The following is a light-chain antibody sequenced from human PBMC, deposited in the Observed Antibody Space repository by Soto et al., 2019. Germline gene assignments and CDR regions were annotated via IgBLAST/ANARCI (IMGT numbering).Light chain of an antibody. Sequence: DIQMTQSPSSLSASVEDRVIITCRASKSISNPLNLYQQKQGKAPKLLIFAASSLQSGVPSRFSGSRAGPDFTLTISSLQPEDFATYYCQQSYSSPPTFGQGTKVEIK. CDR3: QQSYSSPPT. J-gene: IGKJ1*01. CDR1: KSISNP. V-gene: IGKV1-39*01. CDR2: AAS.